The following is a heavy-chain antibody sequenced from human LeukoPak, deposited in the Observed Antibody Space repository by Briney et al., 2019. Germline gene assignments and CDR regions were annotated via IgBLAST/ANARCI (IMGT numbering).Heavy chain of an antibody. D-gene: IGHD2-2*01. CDR3: AREGGRYCSSTSCYPGMDV. Sequence: ASVKVSCKASGYTFTGYYMHWVRQAPGQGLEWMGWTNPNSGGTNYAQKFQGRVTMTRDTSISTAYMELSRLRSDDTAVYYCAREGGRYCSSTSCYPGMDVWGKGTTVTVSS. CDR2: TNPNSGGT. V-gene: IGHV1-2*02. CDR1: GYTFTGYY. J-gene: IGHJ6*04.